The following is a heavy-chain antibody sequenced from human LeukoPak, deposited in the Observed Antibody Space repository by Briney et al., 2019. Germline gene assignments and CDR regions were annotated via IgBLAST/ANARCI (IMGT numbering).Heavy chain of an antibody. J-gene: IGHJ4*02. V-gene: IGHV3-23*01. CDR1: GFTFSSYA. CDR3: AKDTIFGVVIPVYYFDY. Sequence: PGGSLRLSCAASGFTFSSYAMSWVRQAPGKGLEWVPAISGSGGSTYYADSVKGRFTISRDNSKNTLYLQMNSLRAEDTAVYYCAKDTIFGVVIPVYYFDYWGQGTLVTVSS. CDR2: ISGSGGST. D-gene: IGHD3-3*01.